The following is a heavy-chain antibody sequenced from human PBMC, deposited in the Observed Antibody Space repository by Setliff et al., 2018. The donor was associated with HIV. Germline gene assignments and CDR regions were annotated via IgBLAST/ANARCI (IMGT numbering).Heavy chain of an antibody. D-gene: IGHD5-12*01. V-gene: IGHV4-59*01. CDR2: IYNSGYT. Sequence: SETLSLTCKVSGAPISNYYWNWIRQPPGKGLEWIGYIYNSGYTNYKPSLKSRVTISLDTSKNQFSLNLRSVTAADTAVYYCARGDGYRGNDAYYDSGMDVWGQGITVTVSS. CDR3: ARGDGYRGNDAYYDSGMDV. CDR1: GAPISNYY. J-gene: IGHJ6*02.